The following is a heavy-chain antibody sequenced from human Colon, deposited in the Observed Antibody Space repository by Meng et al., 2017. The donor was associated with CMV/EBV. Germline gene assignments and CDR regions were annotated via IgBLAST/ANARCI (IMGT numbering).Heavy chain of an antibody. CDR2: IHSSGTT. J-gene: IGHJ4*02. D-gene: IGHD1-7*01. CDR1: GGSIDSNMYY. V-gene: IGHV4-39*07. CDR3: ACLTGTVHC. Sequence: SETLSLTCSVSGGSIDSNMYYWGWIRQPPGKGLEWVGSIHSSGTTYRNPSLKSRETLLLDKSKNQFSLKVTSVTAADTAVYFCACLTGTVHCWGQGTLVTVSS.